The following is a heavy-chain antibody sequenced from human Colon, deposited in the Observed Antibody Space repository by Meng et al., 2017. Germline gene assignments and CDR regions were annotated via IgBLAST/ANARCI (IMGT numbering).Heavy chain of an antibody. J-gene: IGHJ4*02. Sequence: GGSLRLSCAASGFTFSNSYMSWVRQAPGKGLEWVSYITKSGSAMYYADSVKGRFTISRDNAKNSLYLEMNSLRAEDTAVYYCATGHTWLQWGQGSLVTVSS. CDR3: ATGHTWLQ. D-gene: IGHD5-12*01. CDR2: ITKSGSAM. V-gene: IGHV3-11*01. CDR1: GFTFSNSY.